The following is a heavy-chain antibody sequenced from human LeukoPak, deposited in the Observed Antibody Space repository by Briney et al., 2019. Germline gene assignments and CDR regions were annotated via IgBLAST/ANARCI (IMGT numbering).Heavy chain of an antibody. J-gene: IGHJ4*02. CDR1: GYTFTSYD. D-gene: IGHD4-23*01. Sequence: ASVKVSCKASGYTFTSYDISWVRQAPGQGLEWMGWINAYNGNTNYAQKFQGRVTMTTDTSTSTGYTELRSLRSDDTAVYYCARDGDYGGNWDYWGQGTLVTVSP. V-gene: IGHV1-18*01. CDR3: ARDGDYGGNWDY. CDR2: INAYNGNT.